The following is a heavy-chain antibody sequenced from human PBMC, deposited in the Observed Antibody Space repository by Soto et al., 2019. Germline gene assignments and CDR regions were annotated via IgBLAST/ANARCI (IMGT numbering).Heavy chain of an antibody. CDR1: GFPFSNYA. D-gene: IGHD2-21*01. CDR2: ISAGGGGT. Sequence: GGSLRLSCAASGFPFSNYAMNWVRQAPGKGLEWVSVISAGGGGTYYADSVKGRFTISRDNSKNRLFLQMNSLRAEDAAVYYCAKPRGFVDRGHFDYWGQGTLVTVSS. V-gene: IGHV3-23*01. CDR3: AKPRGFVDRGHFDY. J-gene: IGHJ4*02.